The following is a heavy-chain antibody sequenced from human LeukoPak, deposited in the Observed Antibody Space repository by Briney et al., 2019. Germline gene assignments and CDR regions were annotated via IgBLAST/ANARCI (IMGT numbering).Heavy chain of an antibody. CDR3: ARVATNPTRRSLDWLITPHSDY. Sequence: QPGGSLRLSCEVSGFTFSSYFMSWVRQAPGKGLEWVANIKQDDSKRSYADSVKGRFIISRDNVKRSVYLQMNSLRAEDTAMYYCARVATNPTRRSLDWLITPHSDYWGQGTLVIVSS. D-gene: IGHD3/OR15-3a*01. V-gene: IGHV3-7*01. CDR1: GFTFSSYF. CDR2: IKQDDSKR. J-gene: IGHJ4*02.